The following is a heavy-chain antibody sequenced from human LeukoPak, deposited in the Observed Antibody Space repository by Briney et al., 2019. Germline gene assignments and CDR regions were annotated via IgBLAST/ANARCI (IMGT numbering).Heavy chain of an antibody. CDR2: INSDGSST. J-gene: IGHJ4*02. V-gene: IGHV3-74*01. CDR1: GFTFSSYW. D-gene: IGHD1-26*01. Sequence: YPGGSLRLSCAASGFTFSSYWMHWVRQAPGKGLVWVSRINSDGSSTSYADSVKGRFTISRDNAKNTLYLQMNSLRAEDTAVYYCARSRGRVGAFKVAGGYYFDYWGQGTLVTVSS. CDR3: ARSRGRVGAFKVAGGYYFDY.